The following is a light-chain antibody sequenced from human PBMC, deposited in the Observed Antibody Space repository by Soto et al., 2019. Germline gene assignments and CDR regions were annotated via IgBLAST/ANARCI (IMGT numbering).Light chain of an antibody. CDR2: AAS. V-gene: IGKV1-39*01. CDR3: LQDNNYPWT. Sequence: ESQMTQSPSSLSAAVGDRVTITFLASQSISSYLNWYQQKPGKAPKLLIYAASSLQSGVPSSFSGSGSGTDFTLTISSLQPEDFATYYCLQDNNYPWTFGQGTKVDIK. J-gene: IGKJ1*01. CDR1: QSISSY.